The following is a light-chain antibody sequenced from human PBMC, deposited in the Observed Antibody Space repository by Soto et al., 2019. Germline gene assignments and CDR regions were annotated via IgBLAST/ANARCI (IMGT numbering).Light chain of an antibody. V-gene: IGKV3-20*01. CDR2: DAS. CDR1: QSVASS. Sequence: EIVLRQSPGTLSLCPGERGTLSCRASQSVASSLAWYQQKPGQAPRLLIYDASNRATGIPDRFSGSGSGTDFTLTLSRLEPEDFAVYYCQQYVNSPLTFGGGTKVDIK. CDR3: QQYVNSPLT. J-gene: IGKJ4*01.